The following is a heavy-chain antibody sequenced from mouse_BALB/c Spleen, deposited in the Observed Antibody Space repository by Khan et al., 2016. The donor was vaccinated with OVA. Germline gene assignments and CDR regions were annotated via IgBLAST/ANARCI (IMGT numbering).Heavy chain of an antibody. CDR2: IYPGSNNT. V-gene: IGHV1-77*01. CDR1: GYTFSDYN. J-gene: IGHJ3*01. Sequence: VQLQQSGAELARPGASVKLSCKASGYTFSDYNINWVKQRTGQGLEWIGEIYPGSNNTYYNEKFKGKDTLTADKSSSTAYMQLSSLTSEDSAVYCCAREWGAWFPYWGQGTLVTVAA. CDR3: AREWGAWFPY.